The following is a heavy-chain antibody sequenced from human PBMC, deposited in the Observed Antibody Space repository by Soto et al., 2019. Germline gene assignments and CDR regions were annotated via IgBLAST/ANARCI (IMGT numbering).Heavy chain of an antibody. CDR1: GFTVSSNY. D-gene: IGHD4-17*01. CDR2: IYSGGST. Sequence: EVQLVESGGGLIQPGGSLRLSCAASGFTVSSNYMSWVRQAPGKGLEWVSVIYSGGSTYYADSVKGRFTISRDNSKNTLYLQMNSLIAGDTAVYYGARVGYAVTTGGAFDIWGQGTMVTVCS. J-gene: IGHJ3*02. V-gene: IGHV3-53*01. CDR3: ARVGYAVTTGGAFDI.